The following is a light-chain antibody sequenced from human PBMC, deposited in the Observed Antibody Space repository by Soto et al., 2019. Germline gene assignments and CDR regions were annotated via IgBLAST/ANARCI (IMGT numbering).Light chain of an antibody. CDR3: CSYAGSYSWV. Sequence: QSALTQPRSLSESPGQSVTISCTGTTSDVGGHNYVSWYQQHPGKAPKLLIYDVHERPSGVPDRFSGSRSGNTASLTISGLQADDEADYYCCSYAGSYSWVFGGGTKLTVL. CDR2: DVH. V-gene: IGLV2-11*01. J-gene: IGLJ3*02. CDR1: TSDVGGHNY.